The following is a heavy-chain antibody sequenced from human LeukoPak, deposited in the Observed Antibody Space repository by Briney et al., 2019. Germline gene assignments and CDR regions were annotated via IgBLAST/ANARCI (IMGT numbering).Heavy chain of an antibody. CDR2: IRYDGSNK. J-gene: IGHJ4*02. Sequence: GGSLRLSCAASGFTFSSYSMNWVRQAPGKGLEWVAFIRYDGSNKYYADSVKGRFTISRDNSKNTLYLQMNSLRAEDTAVYYCASSMVRGVPIDYWGQGTLVTVSS. CDR3: ASSMVRGVPIDY. V-gene: IGHV3-30*02. CDR1: GFTFSSYS. D-gene: IGHD3-10*01.